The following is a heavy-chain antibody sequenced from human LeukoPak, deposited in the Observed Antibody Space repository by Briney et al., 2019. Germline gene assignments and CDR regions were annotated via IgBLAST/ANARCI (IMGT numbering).Heavy chain of an antibody. CDR3: ARGAGSLNF. CDR2: INSGSTFI. J-gene: IGHJ4*02. Sequence: GGSLRLSCGASGFSFSTSAMNWVRQAPGKGLEWVSSINSGSTFIFYADSVKGRFTISRDDTNNSLHLQMDSPRAEDTAVYYCARGAGSLNFWGQGTLVTVSS. D-gene: IGHD2-15*01. CDR1: GFSFSTSA. V-gene: IGHV3-21*01.